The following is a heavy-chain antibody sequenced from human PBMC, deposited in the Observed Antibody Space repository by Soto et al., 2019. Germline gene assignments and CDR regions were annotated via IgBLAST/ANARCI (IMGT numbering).Heavy chain of an antibody. D-gene: IGHD4-17*01. CDR2: ISSDGSNK. J-gene: IGHJ3*02. CDR3: ASPRGYGGDLDAFDI. V-gene: IGHV3-30-3*01. CDR1: GFTFSSYS. Sequence: QVQLVESGGGVVQPGRSLRLSCAASGFTFSSYSMHWVRQTPGKGLEWVAVISSDGSNKYYADSVKGRFTISRDNSKNTLYLQMNSLGPKDTAVYYCASPRGYGGDLDAFDIWGQGTTVTVSS.